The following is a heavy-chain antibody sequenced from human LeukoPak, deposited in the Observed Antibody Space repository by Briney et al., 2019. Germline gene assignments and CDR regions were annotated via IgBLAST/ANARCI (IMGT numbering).Heavy chain of an antibody. CDR3: ARDIGVTTGITAA. CDR2: IYTGGDT. Sequence: PGGSLRLSCAASGFTVSGHYMSWVRQAPGKGLEWLSAIYTGGDTYYADSVRGRFTISRDNSKKTLYLQMNSLRAEDTAVYYCARDIGVTTGITAAWGQGTLVTVSS. D-gene: IGHD6-13*01. V-gene: IGHV3-66*01. J-gene: IGHJ4*02. CDR1: GFTVSGHY.